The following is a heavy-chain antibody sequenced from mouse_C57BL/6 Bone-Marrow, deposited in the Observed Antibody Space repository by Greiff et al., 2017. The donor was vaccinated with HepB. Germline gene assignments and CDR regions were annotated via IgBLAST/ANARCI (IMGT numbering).Heavy chain of an antibody. CDR1: GFTFSNYW. D-gene: IGHD1-1*01. J-gene: IGHJ3*01. Sequence: EVQLVESGGGLVQPGGSMKLSCVASGFTFSNYWMNWVRQSPEKGLEWVAQIRLKSDNYATHYAESVKGRFTISRDDSKSSVYLQMNNLRAEDTGIDYCTGDYGSSLFAYWGQGTLVTVSA. CDR2: IRLKSDNYAT. V-gene: IGHV6-3*01. CDR3: TGDYGSSLFAY.